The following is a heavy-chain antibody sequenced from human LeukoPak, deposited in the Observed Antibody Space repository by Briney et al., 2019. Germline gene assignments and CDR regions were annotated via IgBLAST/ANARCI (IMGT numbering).Heavy chain of an antibody. CDR1: GYSIGSGYY. V-gene: IGHV4-38-2*02. CDR2: IYHSGST. J-gene: IGHJ4*02. D-gene: IGHD5-18*01. Sequence: SETLSLTCTVSGYSIGSGYYWGWIRQPPGKGLEWIGSIYHSGSTYYNPSLKSRVTISVDTSKNQFSLKLSSVTAADTAVYYCARVSHVDTAMASVGYWGQGTLVTVSS. CDR3: ARVSHVDTAMASVGY.